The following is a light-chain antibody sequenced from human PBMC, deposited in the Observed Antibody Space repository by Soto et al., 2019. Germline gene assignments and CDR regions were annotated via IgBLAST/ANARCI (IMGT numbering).Light chain of an antibody. CDR1: QSVSSSF. V-gene: IGKV3-20*01. J-gene: IGKJ4*01. Sequence: EIVLTQSPGTLSLSPGERATLSCRASQSVSSSFLAWYQQKPGQAPRLLIYAASGRATGVPDRFSGSGSGTDFTLSISRLEPEDFAVYYCQQYDSSPLTFGEGTKVDI. CDR3: QQYDSSPLT. CDR2: AAS.